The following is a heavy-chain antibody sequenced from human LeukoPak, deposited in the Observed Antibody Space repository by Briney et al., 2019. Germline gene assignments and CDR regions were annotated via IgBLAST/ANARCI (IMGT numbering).Heavy chain of an antibody. J-gene: IGHJ6*03. CDR3: ARLHYGGYNYYYYMDV. CDR2: ISAYNGNT. D-gene: IGHD4-23*01. Sequence: ASVKVSCKASGYTFTSYGISWVRQAPGQGLEWMGWISAYNGNTNYAQKLQGRVTMTTDTSTSTAYMELRSLRSDDTAVYYCARLHYGGYNYYYYMDVWGKGTTVTVSS. V-gene: IGHV1-18*01. CDR1: GYTFTSYG.